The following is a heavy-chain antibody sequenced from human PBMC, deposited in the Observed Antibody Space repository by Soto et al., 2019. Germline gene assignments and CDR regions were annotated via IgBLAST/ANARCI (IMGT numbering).Heavy chain of an antibody. Sequence: QVQLVQSGAEVKQPGSSVKVSCKASGGTFSSYTISWVRQAPGQGLEWMGRIIPIRGIANYAQQVQGRVTITADKSTRTAYMELSSLRPEDTAGYYWALEYCSSTSCYRDYWGQGTLVTVSS. CDR2: IIPIRGIA. CDR1: GGTFSSYT. J-gene: IGHJ4*02. D-gene: IGHD2-2*02. V-gene: IGHV1-69*02. CDR3: ALEYCSSTSCYRDY.